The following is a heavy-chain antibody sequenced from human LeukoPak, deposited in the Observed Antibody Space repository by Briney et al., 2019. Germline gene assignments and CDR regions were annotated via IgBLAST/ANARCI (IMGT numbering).Heavy chain of an antibody. V-gene: IGHV3-21*01. CDR3: ARVPTFGGVIAYFDY. Sequence: GGSLRLSCAASGFTFSSYSMNWVRQAPGKGLEWVSSISSSSSYIYYADSVKGRFTISRDNAKSSLYLQMNSLRAEDTAVYYCARVPTFGGVIAYFDYWGQGTLVTVSS. D-gene: IGHD3-16*02. CDR1: GFTFSSYS. J-gene: IGHJ4*02. CDR2: ISSSSSYI.